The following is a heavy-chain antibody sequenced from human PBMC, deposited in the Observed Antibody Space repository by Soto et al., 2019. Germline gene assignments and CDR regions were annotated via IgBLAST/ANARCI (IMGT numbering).Heavy chain of an antibody. CDR3: ARGYYDFWSVTIDY. D-gene: IGHD3-3*01. V-gene: IGHV4-59*01. CDR2: IYYSGST. J-gene: IGHJ4*02. Sequence: PSETLSLTCAVYGGSFSGYYWSWIRQPPGKGLEWIGYIYYSGSTNYNPSLKSRVTISVDTSKNQFSLKLSSVTAADTAVYYCARGYYDFWSVTIDYWGQGTPVTVSS. CDR1: GGSFSGYY.